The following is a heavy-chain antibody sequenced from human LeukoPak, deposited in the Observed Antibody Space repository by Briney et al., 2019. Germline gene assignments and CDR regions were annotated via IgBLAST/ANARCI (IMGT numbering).Heavy chain of an antibody. CDR2: IYPGDSDT. V-gene: IGHV5-51*01. Sequence: GESLKISCKGSGYSFISYWIGWVRQMPGKGLEWMGIIYPGDSDTRYSPSFQGQVTISADKSISTAYLQWSSLKASDTAMYYCARVVRGDSGSNWFDPWGQGTLVTVSS. D-gene: IGHD3-22*01. CDR3: ARVVRGDSGSNWFDP. CDR1: GYSFISYW. J-gene: IGHJ5*02.